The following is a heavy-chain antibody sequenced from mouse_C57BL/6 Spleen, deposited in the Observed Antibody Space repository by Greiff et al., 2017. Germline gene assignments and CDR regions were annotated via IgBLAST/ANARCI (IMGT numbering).Heavy chain of an antibody. V-gene: IGHV1-55*01. J-gene: IGHJ2*01. CDR2: IYPGSGST. CDR1: GYTFTSYW. Sequence: VKLQQPGAELVKPGASVKMSCKASGYTFTSYWITWVKQRPGQGLEWIGDIYPGSGSTNYNEKFKSKATLTVDTSSSTAYMQRSSLTSEDAAVYYGARRVFFDYWGQGTTLTVSS. CDR3: ARRVFFDY.